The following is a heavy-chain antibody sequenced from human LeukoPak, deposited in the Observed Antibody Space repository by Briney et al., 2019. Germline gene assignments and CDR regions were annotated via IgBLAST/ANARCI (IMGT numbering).Heavy chain of an antibody. V-gene: IGHV3-7*03. D-gene: IGHD6-19*01. CDR3: ASLLVAGVASVDY. J-gene: IGHJ4*02. CDR1: GFTFSSYW. CDR2: IKRDGSEK. Sequence: GGSLRLSCAASGFTFSSYWMTWVRQAPGKGLEWVANIKRDGSEKHYVDSVKGRFTISRDNAKNSMFLQMNSLRAEDTAVYYCASLLVAGVASVDYRGQGTLVTVSS.